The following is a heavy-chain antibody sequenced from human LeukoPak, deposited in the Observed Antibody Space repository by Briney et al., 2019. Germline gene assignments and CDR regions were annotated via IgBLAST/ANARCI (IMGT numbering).Heavy chain of an antibody. Sequence: GGSLRASCVASGFTFRSYDMFWVRQAPGKGLEWVSSITTSSYIYYADSVKGRFTISRDNAKNSLYLQMNSLRAEDTAVYYCARRAGNSSAYDYWGQGTLVTVSS. CDR1: GFTFRSYD. D-gene: IGHD3-22*01. V-gene: IGHV3-21*01. CDR3: ARRAGNSSAYDY. J-gene: IGHJ4*02. CDR2: ITTSSYI.